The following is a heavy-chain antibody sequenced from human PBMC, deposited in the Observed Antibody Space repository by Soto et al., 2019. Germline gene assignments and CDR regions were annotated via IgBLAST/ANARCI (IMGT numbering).Heavy chain of an antibody. D-gene: IGHD6-13*01. CDR2: IYYSGST. V-gene: IGHV4-59*08. CDR1: GGSISSYY. Sequence: SETLSLTCTVSGGSISSYYWSWIRQPPGKGLEWIGYIYYSGSTKYTPSLKSRVTISVDTSKNQFSLKLSSVTAADTAVYYCARLVATAGTPFDYWGQGTLVTVSS. CDR3: ARLVATAGTPFDY. J-gene: IGHJ4*02.